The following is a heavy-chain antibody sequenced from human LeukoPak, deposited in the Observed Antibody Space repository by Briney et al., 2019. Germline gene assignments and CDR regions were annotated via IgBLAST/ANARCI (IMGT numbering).Heavy chain of an antibody. V-gene: IGHV3-11*06. CDR1: GFTFSDYY. Sequence: PGGSLRLSCAASGFTFSDYYMSWIRQAPGKGLEWVSYISSSSSYTNYADSVKGRFTISGDNAKNSLYLQMDSLRAEDTAVYYCARDFVDTAMVTYYYYGMDVWGQGTTVTVSS. J-gene: IGHJ6*02. D-gene: IGHD5-18*01. CDR2: ISSSSSYT. CDR3: ARDFVDTAMVTYYYYGMDV.